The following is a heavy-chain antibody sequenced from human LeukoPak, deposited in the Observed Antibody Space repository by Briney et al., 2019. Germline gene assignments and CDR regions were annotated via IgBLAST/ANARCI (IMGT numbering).Heavy chain of an antibody. CDR3: ARKRGYSGYDYGY. CDR1: GGTFSSYA. J-gene: IGHJ4*02. CDR2: IIPILGIA. V-gene: IGHV1-69*04. D-gene: IGHD5-12*01. Sequence: SVKVSCKASGGTFSSYAISWVRQAPGQGLEWMGRIIPILGIANYAQEFQGRVTITADESTSTAYMELSSLRSEDTAVYYCARKRGYSGYDYGYWGQGTLVTVSS.